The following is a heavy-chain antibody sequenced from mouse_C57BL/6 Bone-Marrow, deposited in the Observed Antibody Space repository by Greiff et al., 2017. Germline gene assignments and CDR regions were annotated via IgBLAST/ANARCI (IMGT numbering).Heavy chain of an antibody. Sequence: QVQLQQSGAELVRPGTSVKVSCKASGYAFTNYLIEWVKQRPGQGLEWIGVINPGSGGTNYNEKFKGKATLTADRSSSTAYMQLSSLTSKNSAVYICARSKNWDSWFAYWGQGNLVTVTA. V-gene: IGHV1-54*01. CDR3: ARSKNWDSWFAY. J-gene: IGHJ3*01. D-gene: IGHD4-1*01. CDR2: INPGSGGT. CDR1: GYAFTNYL.